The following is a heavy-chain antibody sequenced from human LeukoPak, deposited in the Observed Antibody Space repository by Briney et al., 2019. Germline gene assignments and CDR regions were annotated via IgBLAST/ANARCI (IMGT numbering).Heavy chain of an antibody. CDR3: ARVVYCSGGSCHIFAFDI. CDR2: ISYDGSNK. J-gene: IGHJ3*02. V-gene: IGHV3-30-3*01. Sequence: GRSLRLSCAASGFTFSSYAMHWVRQAPGKGLEWVAVISYDGSNKYYADSVKGRFTISRDNAKHSLYLQVNSLRAEDTAVYYCARVVYCSGGSCHIFAFDIWGQGTMVTVSS. CDR1: GFTFSSYA. D-gene: IGHD2-15*01.